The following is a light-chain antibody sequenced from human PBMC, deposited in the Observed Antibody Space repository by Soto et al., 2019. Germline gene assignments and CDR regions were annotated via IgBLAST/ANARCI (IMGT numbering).Light chain of an antibody. CDR2: GAS. V-gene: IGKV3-20*01. Sequence: EVVMTQSPGTLSLSPVERSTICFMGSQSVSSSYLAWYQQKPGQAPRLLIYGASSRATGIPDRFSGSGSGTDFTLTISRLGPEDFAVYYCQQYGSSFTFGPGTKVDIK. CDR3: QQYGSSFT. J-gene: IGKJ3*01. CDR1: QSVSSSY.